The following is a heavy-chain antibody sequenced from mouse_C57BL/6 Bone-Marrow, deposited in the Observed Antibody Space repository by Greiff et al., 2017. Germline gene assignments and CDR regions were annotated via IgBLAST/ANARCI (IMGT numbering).Heavy chain of an antibody. CDR1: GYTFTNYW. J-gene: IGHJ3*01. Sequence: QVQLQQSGAELVRPGTSVKMSCKASGYTFTNYWIGWAKQRPGHGLEWIGDIYPGGGYTNYNEKFKGKATLTADKSSSTAYMQFSSRTSEDSAIDYCARSGGWLWFAYWGQGTLVTVSA. D-gene: IGHD2-3*01. CDR3: ARSGGWLWFAY. CDR2: IYPGGGYT. V-gene: IGHV1-63*01.